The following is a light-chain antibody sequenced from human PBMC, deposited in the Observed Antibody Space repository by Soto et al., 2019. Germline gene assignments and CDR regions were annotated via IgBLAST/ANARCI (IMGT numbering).Light chain of an antibody. V-gene: IGLV2-14*03. J-gene: IGLJ2*01. CDR3: SSYTISRNLYVV. CDR2: DVS. CDR1: SSDVGGYNY. Sequence: QSVLTQPASVSGSPGQSITISCTGTSSDVGGYNYVSWYQQLPGKAPKLIIYDVSNRPSGVSIRFSGSKSGNTASLTISGLQAEDEADYYCSSYTISRNLYVVFGGGTKLTVL.